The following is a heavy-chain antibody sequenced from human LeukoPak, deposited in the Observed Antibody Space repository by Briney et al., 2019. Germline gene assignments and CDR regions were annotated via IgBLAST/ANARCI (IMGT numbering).Heavy chain of an antibody. CDR1: GFTFSSYS. CDR3: ARDWGPWVATIENWFDP. Sequence: GGSLRLSCAASGFTFSSYSMNWVRQAPGKGLEWVSYISSSSSTIYYADSVKGRFTISRDNAKNSLYLQMNSLRAEDTAVYYCARDWGPWVATIENWFDPWGQGTLVTVSS. CDR2: ISSSSSTI. V-gene: IGHV3-48*04. D-gene: IGHD5-24*01. J-gene: IGHJ5*02.